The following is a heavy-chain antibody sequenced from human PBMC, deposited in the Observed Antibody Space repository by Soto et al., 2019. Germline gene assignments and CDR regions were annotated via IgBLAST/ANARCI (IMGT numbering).Heavy chain of an antibody. CDR1: GGSVSSYY. J-gene: IGHJ3*02. Sequence: SETLSLTCTVSGGSVSSYYWSWIRQPPGKGPEWIAYIYYSGSTNYNPSLKSRVTISVDTSKNQFSLKLSSVTAADTAVYYCARDSGDYQGAFDIWGQGTMVTISS. CDR3: ARDSGDYQGAFDI. V-gene: IGHV4-59*02. D-gene: IGHD2-2*01. CDR2: IYYSGST.